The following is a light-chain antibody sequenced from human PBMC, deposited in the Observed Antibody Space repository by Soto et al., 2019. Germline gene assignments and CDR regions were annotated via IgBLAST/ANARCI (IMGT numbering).Light chain of an antibody. CDR2: GYS. Sequence: QSVLTQPPSVSGAPGQRVTISCTGSTSNIGASYGVHWYQHLPGTAPKLLIYGYSIRPSGVPDRFSGSKSGTSASLAITGLQPEDEADYCCQSYDSSLTCVVFGGGTKLTVL. J-gene: IGLJ2*01. V-gene: IGLV1-40*01. CDR1: TSNIGASYG. CDR3: QSYDSSLTCVV.